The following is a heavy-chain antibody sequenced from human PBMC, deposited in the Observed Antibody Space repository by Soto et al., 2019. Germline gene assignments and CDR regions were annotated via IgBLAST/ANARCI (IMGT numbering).Heavy chain of an antibody. D-gene: IGHD3-16*01. Sequence: QVQLQESGPGLVKPSGTPSLTCAVSGDSTSNSNWWSWVRQPPGKGLEWIGEAHPSGSTNYNPSLKSRVTVSIDMSKNEISLTLTSVTAADTAMHYCARRIYGDWYFRLWGRGTLVTVTS. CDR3: ARRIYGDWYFRL. CDR2: AHPSGST. V-gene: IGHV4-4*02. CDR1: GDSTSNSNW. J-gene: IGHJ2*01.